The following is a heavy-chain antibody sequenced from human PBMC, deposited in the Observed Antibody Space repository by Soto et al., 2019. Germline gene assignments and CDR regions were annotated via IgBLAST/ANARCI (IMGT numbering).Heavy chain of an antibody. CDR3: AKVLGGYYYYYGMDV. Sequence: GGSLRLSCAASGFTFDDYTMHWVRQAPGKGLEWVSLISWDGGSTYYADSVKGRFTISRDNSKNSLYLQMNSLRTEDTALYYCAKVLGGYYYYYGMDVWGQGTTVTVSS. V-gene: IGHV3-43*01. CDR1: GFTFDDYT. CDR2: ISWDGGST. D-gene: IGHD3-16*01. J-gene: IGHJ6*02.